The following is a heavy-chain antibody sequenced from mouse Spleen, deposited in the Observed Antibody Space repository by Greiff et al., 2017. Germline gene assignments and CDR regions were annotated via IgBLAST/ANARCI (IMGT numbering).Heavy chain of an antibody. CDR2: IWSDGST. CDR3: ARHGDGYYDWFAY. D-gene: IGHD2-3*01. Sequence: VMLVESGPGLVAPSQSLSITCTISGFSLTSYGVHWVRQPPGKGLEWLVVIWSDGSTTYNSALKSRLSISKDNSKSQVFLKMNSLQTDDTAMYYCARHGDGYYDWFAYWGQGTLVTVSA. J-gene: IGHJ3*01. CDR1: GFSLTSYG. V-gene: IGHV2-6-1*01.